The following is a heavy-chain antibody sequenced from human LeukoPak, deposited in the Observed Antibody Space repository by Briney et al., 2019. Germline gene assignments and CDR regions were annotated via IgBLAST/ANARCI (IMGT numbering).Heavy chain of an antibody. CDR2: IDTSGHT. D-gene: IGHD5-12*01. J-gene: IGHJ4*02. CDR1: GGSVNNHY. V-gene: IGHV4-4*07. CDR3: AKGLVSEYRGDDLENYFDS. Sequence: PSETLSLTCTVSGGSVNNHYWSWLRQSAEKGLGWIGRIDTSGHTRSHPSLRSRLRMSVDTSKNQFSLRLDSVTAADTAVYYCAKGLVSEYRGDDLENYFDSWGQGTRVTVSS.